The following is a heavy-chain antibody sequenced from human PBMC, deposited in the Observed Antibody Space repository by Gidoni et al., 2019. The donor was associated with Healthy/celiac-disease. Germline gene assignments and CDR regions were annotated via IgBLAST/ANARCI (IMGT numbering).Heavy chain of an antibody. CDR2: IIPILGIA. D-gene: IGHD5-18*01. J-gene: IGHJ4*02. V-gene: IGHV1-69*08. CDR1: GCTFSSYT. CDR3: ARDRGYSYGYYFDY. Sequence: QVQLVQSGAEVKKPGSSVKVSCKASGCTFSSYTISWVRQAPGQGLEWMGRIIPILGIANYAQKFQGRVTITADKSTSTAYMELSSLRSEDTAVYYCARDRGYSYGYYFDYWGQGTLVTVSS.